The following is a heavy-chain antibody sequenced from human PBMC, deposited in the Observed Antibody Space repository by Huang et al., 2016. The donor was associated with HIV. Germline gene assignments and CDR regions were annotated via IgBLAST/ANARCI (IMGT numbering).Heavy chain of an antibody. V-gene: IGHV1-46*01. CDR2: INPSGAST. D-gene: IGHD3-10*01. Sequence: QVQLVQSGAEVKKPGASVKISCKASGYTFTTYHMHWVRQAPGQGLGWMGMINPSGASTSDAQTFQGRGTMTSDTSTSTVYMELSSLTPEDTAVYYCARALLLFGLGSPLDFWGQGSLVTVSS. J-gene: IGHJ4*02. CDR3: ARALLLFGLGSPLDF. CDR1: GYTFTTYH.